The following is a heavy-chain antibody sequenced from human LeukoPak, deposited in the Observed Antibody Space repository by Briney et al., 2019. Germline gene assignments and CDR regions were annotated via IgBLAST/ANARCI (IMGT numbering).Heavy chain of an antibody. CDR1: GYTFTGYY. J-gene: IGHJ4*02. CDR2: INPNSGGT. Sequence: GASVKVSCKASGYTFTGYYMHWVRQAPGQGLEWMGWINPNSGGTNYAQKFQGRVTMTRDTSISTAYMELSRLRSDDTAVYYCARDRRYCSSTSCRKLDYWGQGTLVTASS. D-gene: IGHD2-2*01. CDR3: ARDRRYCSSTSCRKLDY. V-gene: IGHV1-2*02.